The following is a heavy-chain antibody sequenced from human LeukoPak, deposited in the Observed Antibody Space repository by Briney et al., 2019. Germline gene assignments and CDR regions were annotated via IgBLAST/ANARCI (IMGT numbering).Heavy chain of an antibody. CDR1: GFTFSSYA. J-gene: IGHJ4*02. CDR3: AKGGYYYDSSGYYDY. Sequence: GGSLRLSCAASGFTFSSYAMSWVRQAPGKGLEWVPAISGSGGSTYYADSVKGRFTISRDNSKNTLYLQMNSLRAEDTAVYYCAKGGYYYDSSGYYDYWGQGTLVTVSS. D-gene: IGHD3-22*01. CDR2: ISGSGGST. V-gene: IGHV3-23*01.